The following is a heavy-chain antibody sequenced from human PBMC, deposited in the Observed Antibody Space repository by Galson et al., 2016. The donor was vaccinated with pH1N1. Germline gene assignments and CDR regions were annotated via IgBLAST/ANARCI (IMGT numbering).Heavy chain of an antibody. CDR3: ARAIGSRSAY. D-gene: IGHD3-16*02. J-gene: IGHJ4*02. CDR1: GFTFSNYW. Sequence: SLRLSCAASGFTFSNYWMHWVRQVPGKGLEWVANIKEDGSETYYVDSVRGQFTISRDNAKNSLQLQMNSRRDEETALYYCARAIGSRSAYWGQGTLVTVSS. V-gene: IGHV3-7*01. CDR2: IKEDGSET.